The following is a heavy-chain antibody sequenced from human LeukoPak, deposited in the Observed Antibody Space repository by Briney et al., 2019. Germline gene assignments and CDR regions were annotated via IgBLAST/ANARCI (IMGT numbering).Heavy chain of an antibody. Sequence: SETLSLTCTVSGGSISSYYWSWIRQPPGKGLEWIGLIYSGGSTNYNPSLKSRVTITVDTSNNQLSLKLRSVTAADTAVYYCARDFGDYVGASDIWGQGTMVTVSS. J-gene: IGHJ3*02. CDR3: ARDFGDYVGASDI. V-gene: IGHV4-59*01. CDR1: GGSISSYY. CDR2: IYSGGST. D-gene: IGHD4-17*01.